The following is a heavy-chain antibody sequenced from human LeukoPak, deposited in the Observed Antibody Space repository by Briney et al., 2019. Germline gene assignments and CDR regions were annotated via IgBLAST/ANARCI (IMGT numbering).Heavy chain of an antibody. Sequence: GASVKVSCKASGYTFTSYGISWVRQAPGQGLEWMGWISAYTGNINYAQRLQGRVTMTTDTPTSTAYMELRSLRSDDTAVYYYARGRYSYGYCDYWGQGTLVTVSS. J-gene: IGHJ4*02. CDR1: GYTFTSYG. CDR2: ISAYTGNI. D-gene: IGHD5-18*01. V-gene: IGHV1-18*01. CDR3: ARGRYSYGYCDY.